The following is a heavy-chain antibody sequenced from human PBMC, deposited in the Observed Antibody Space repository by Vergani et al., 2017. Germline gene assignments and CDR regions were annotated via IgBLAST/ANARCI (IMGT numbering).Heavy chain of an antibody. J-gene: IGHJ4*02. Sequence: QVHLQESGPGLAKPSETLSLTCTISGGSFGNYYWNWIRRPAGKGLEWMGSINANGNTKFNPSLESPVTMSLDTSPTRFSLKLKSLTAADTAVYYCARSSMVVTTFGYWGQGALVTVSS. V-gene: IGHV4-4*07. D-gene: IGHD2-21*02. CDR3: ARSSMVVTTFGY. CDR1: GGSFGNYY. CDR2: INANGNT.